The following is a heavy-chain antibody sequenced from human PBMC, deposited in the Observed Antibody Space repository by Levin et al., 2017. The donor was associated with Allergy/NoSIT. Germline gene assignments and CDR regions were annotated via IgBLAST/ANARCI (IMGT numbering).Heavy chain of an antibody. D-gene: IGHD6-19*01. CDR1: GFTFSSYS. Sequence: GGSLRLSCAASGFTFSSYSMNWVRQAPGKGLEWVPYISSSSSTIYYADSVKGRFTISRDNAKNSLYLQMNSLRDEDTAVYYCARDQAGGYIAVAGTLDYWGQGTLVTVSS. CDR3: ARDQAGGYIAVAGTLDY. V-gene: IGHV3-48*02. CDR2: ISSSSSTI. J-gene: IGHJ4*02.